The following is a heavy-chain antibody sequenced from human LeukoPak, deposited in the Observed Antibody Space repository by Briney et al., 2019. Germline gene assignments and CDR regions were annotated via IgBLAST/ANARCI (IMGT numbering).Heavy chain of an antibody. CDR3: AKDPRGRPYYDILTGYYNLYYFDY. J-gene: IGHJ4*02. D-gene: IGHD3-9*01. Sequence: PGGSLRLSCAASGFTFSSYGMHWVRQAPGKGLEWVAVISYDGSNKYYADSVKGRFTISRDNSKNTLYLQMNSLRAEDTAVYYCAKDPRGRPYYDILTGYYNLYYFDYWGQGTLVTVSS. CDR1: GFTFSSYG. V-gene: IGHV3-30*18. CDR2: ISYDGSNK.